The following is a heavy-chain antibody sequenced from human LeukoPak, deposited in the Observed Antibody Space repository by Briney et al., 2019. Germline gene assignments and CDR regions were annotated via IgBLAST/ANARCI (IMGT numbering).Heavy chain of an antibody. CDR3: ARSGGSAYYYYYMDV. D-gene: IGHD1-26*01. Sequence: ASVKVSCKASGYTFTGYYMHWVRQAPGQGLEWMGWINPNSGGTNYAQKFQGWVTMTRDTSISTAYMELSRLRSDDTAVYYCARSGGSAYYYYYMDVWGKGTTVTVSS. CDR1: GYTFTGYY. CDR2: INPNSGGT. J-gene: IGHJ6*03. V-gene: IGHV1-2*04.